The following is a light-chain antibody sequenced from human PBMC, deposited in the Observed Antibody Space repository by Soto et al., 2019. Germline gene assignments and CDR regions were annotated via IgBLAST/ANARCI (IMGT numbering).Light chain of an antibody. J-gene: IGKJ4*01. V-gene: IGKV1-39*01. CDR3: QQSYSTPLLT. Sequence: DIQMTQSPSSLSAPVGDRVTITCRASQSISSYLNWYQQKPGKAPKLLIYAASSLQSGVPSRFSGSGSGTDFTLTISSLQPEDVATYYCQQSYSTPLLTFGGGTKVEIK. CDR1: QSISSY. CDR2: AAS.